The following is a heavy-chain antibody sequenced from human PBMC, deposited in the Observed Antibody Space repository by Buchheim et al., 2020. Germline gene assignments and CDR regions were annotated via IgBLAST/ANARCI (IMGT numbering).Heavy chain of an antibody. CDR3: ARAPTGYSSSWYSFDY. CDR1: GFTFSSYS. CDR2: ISSSSSTI. D-gene: IGHD6-13*01. J-gene: IGHJ4*02. V-gene: IGHV3-48*02. Sequence: EVQLVESGGGLVQPGGSLRLSCAASGFTFSSYSMNWVRQAPGKGLEWVSYISSSSSTIYYADSVKGRFTISRDNAKNSLSLQMNSLRDEDTAVYYCARAPTGYSSSWYSFDYWGQGTL.